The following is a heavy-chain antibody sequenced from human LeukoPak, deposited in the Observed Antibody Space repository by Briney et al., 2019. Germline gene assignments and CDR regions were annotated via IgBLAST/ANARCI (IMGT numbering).Heavy chain of an antibody. D-gene: IGHD6-19*01. CDR3: AREQWLAFDY. V-gene: IGHV3-15*01. CDR1: GFTFSGAW. CDR2: IKSKTDGGAT. Sequence: PGGSLRLSCSASGFTFSGAWMNWVRQAPGKGLECVGRIKSKTDGGATDYAAPVQGRFTISRDDSKNTLYLQINGLRAEDTAVYYCAREQWLAFDYWGQGTLVTVSS. J-gene: IGHJ4*02.